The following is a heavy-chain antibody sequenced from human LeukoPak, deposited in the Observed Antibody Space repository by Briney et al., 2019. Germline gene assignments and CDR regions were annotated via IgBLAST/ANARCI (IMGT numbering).Heavy chain of an antibody. J-gene: IGHJ4*02. D-gene: IGHD4-11*01. Sequence: GGSLTLSCEVSGFTSGDYYMSWSRQAPGKGLEWISYISGSSSTIYYADSVKGRFTISRDNAKNSLYLQMNSLRAEDTAVYYCAKAFYSNFQYYFDYWGQGTLVTVSS. CDR1: GFTSGDYY. CDR3: AKAFYSNFQYYFDY. V-gene: IGHV3-11*04. CDR2: ISGSSSTI.